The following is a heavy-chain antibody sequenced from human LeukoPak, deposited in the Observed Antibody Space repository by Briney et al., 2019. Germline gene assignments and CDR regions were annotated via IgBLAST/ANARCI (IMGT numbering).Heavy chain of an antibody. J-gene: IGHJ6*03. CDR3: VRGPSGSYYGYYYYMDV. D-gene: IGHD1-26*01. V-gene: IGHV1-8*01. CDR2: MNPNSGNT. CDR1: GYTFTSYD. Sequence: ASVKVSCKASGYTFTSYDINWVRQATGQGLEWMGWMNPNSGNTGYAQKFQGRVTMTRNTSISTAYMELSSLRSEDTAVYYCVRGPSGSYYGYYYYMDVWGKGTTVTVSS.